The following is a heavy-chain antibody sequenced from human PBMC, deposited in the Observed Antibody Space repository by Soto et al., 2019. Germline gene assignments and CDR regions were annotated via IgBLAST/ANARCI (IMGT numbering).Heavy chain of an antibody. CDR1: GGSISSDANF. CDR3: ARGSFSSSSSWFDP. D-gene: IGHD6-6*01. J-gene: IGHJ5*02. CDR2: ISYTGRT. V-gene: IGHV4-31*03. Sequence: SETLSLTCTVSGGSISSDANFWSWIRQLPGRGLEWTGYISYTGRTYYTPSLNSRLTISLDTSKNLFSLRLSAVTAADTAVYFCARGSFSSSSSWFDPWGQGTLVTVSS.